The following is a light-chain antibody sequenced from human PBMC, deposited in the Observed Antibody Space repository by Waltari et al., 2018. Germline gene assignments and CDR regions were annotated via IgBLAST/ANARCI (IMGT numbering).Light chain of an antibody. CDR3: QQANSFPQT. Sequence: DIQMTQSPSSVSASVGDRVTITCRASQGINTWLAWYQQKPGKAPKLLIYGASNLQSGVPSRFSGGGSGTDFTLTISSLQPEDFATYYCQQANSFPQTFGQGTKLEIK. CDR1: QGINTW. CDR2: GAS. V-gene: IGKV1-12*01. J-gene: IGKJ2*01.